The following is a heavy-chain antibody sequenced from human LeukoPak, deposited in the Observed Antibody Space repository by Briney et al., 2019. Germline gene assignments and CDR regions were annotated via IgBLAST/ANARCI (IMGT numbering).Heavy chain of an antibody. CDR2: IYYSGST. V-gene: IGHV4-59*01. CDR3: ARLESGYYLDYYYYGMDV. CDR1: GGSISSYY. Sequence: PSETLSLTRTVSGGSISSYYWSWIRQPPGKGLEWIGYIYYSGSTNYNPSLKSRVTISVDTSKNQFSLKLSSVTAADTAVYYCARLESGYYLDYYYYGMDVWGQGTTVTVSS. D-gene: IGHD3-22*01. J-gene: IGHJ6*02.